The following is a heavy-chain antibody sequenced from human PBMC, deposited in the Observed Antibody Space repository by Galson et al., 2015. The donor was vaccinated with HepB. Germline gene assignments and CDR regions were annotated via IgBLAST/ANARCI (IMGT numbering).Heavy chain of an antibody. CDR3: ARRKATGYCSGGSCNYYYYYGMDV. CDR2: IYPGDSDT. J-gene: IGHJ6*02. CDR1: GYSFTSYW. Sequence: QSGAEVKKPGESLKISCKGSGYSFTSYWIGWVRQMPGKGLEWMGIIYPGDSDTRYSPSFQGQVTISADKSISTAYLQWSSLKASDTAMYYCARRKATGYCSGGSCNYYYYYGMDVWGQGTTITVSS. D-gene: IGHD2-15*01. V-gene: IGHV5-51*01.